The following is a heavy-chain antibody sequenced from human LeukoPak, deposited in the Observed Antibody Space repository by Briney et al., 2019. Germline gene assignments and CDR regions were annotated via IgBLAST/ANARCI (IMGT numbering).Heavy chain of an antibody. CDR1: GGSISSYY. V-gene: IGHV4-59*01. CDR2: IYYSGST. Sequence: SETLSLTCTVSGGSISSYYGSWIRRPPGKGLEWIGYIYYSGSTNYNPSLKGRVTISVDTSKNQFSLKLSSVTAADTAVYYCARDSGTTSDAFDIWGQGTMVTVSS. CDR3: ARDSGTTSDAFDI. J-gene: IGHJ3*02. D-gene: IGHD1-7*01.